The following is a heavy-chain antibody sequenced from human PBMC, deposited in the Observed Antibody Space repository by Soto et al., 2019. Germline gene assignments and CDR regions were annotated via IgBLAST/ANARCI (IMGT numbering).Heavy chain of an antibody. CDR2: INPSGGST. CDR3: ARYSSGWLDAFDI. Sequence: ASVKVSCKASGYTFTSYYMHWVRQAPGQGLEWMGIINPSGGSTSYAQKFQGRVTMTRDTSTSTVYMELSSLRSEDTAVYYCARYSSGWLDAFDIWGQGTMVTVS. J-gene: IGHJ3*02. V-gene: IGHV1-46*01. CDR1: GYTFTSYY. D-gene: IGHD6-19*01.